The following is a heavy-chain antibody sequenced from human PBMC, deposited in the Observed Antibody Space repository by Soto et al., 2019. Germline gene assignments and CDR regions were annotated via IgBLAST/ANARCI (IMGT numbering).Heavy chain of an antibody. CDR1: GGTFSTYT. CDR2: IIPILGIA. V-gene: IGHV1-69*02. Sequence: VKVSCKASGGTFSTYTISRVRQAPGRGLDWMGRIIPILGIANYAQKFQGRVTITADKSTSTAYMELSSLRSEDTAVYYCATLAEDCSSTSCYSSYYYMDVWGKGTTVTVSS. D-gene: IGHD2-2*01. J-gene: IGHJ6*03. CDR3: ATLAEDCSSTSCYSSYYYMDV.